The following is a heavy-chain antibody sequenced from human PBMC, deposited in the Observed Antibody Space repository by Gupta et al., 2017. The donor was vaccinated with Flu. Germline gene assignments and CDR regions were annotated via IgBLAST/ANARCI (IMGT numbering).Heavy chain of an antibody. D-gene: IGHD6-13*01. CDR2: IWYDGSNK. J-gene: IGHJ3*02. Sequence: QVQLVESGGGVVQPGRSLRLSCAASGFPFSSYGMHWVRQAPGKGLEWVAVIWYDGSNKYYADSVKGRFTISRDNSKNTLDLQMNSLRAEETAVYYCARDQGVAHPLSFAFDIGGQGTMVTVSS. CDR3: ARDQGVAHPLSFAFDI. V-gene: IGHV3-33*01. CDR1: GFPFSSYG.